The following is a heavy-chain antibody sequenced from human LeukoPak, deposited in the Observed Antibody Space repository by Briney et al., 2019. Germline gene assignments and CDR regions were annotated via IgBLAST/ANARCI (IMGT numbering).Heavy chain of an antibody. CDR1: GGSISNRSYY. V-gene: IGHV4-39*01. J-gene: IGHJ6*03. D-gene: IGHD3-3*01. Sequence: PSETLSLTCTVSGGSISNRSYYWGWIRQPPGKGLEWIGSIYYSGSTYYNPSLKSRVTISVDTSKNQFSLKLSSVTAADTAVYYCARNYDFWSGYGYYYMDVWGKGTTVTVSS. CDR3: ARNYDFWSGYGYYYMDV. CDR2: IYYSGST.